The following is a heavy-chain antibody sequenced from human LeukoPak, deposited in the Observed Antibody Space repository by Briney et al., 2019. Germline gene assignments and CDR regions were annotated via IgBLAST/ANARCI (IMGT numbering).Heavy chain of an antibody. CDR2: ISYDGSNE. V-gene: IGHV3-30*04. D-gene: IGHD4-23*01. Sequence: GRSLRLSCAASGFTFSTYVIHWVRQAPGKGLEWVGVISYDGSNEYSADSVKGRFTISRDNAKNSLYLQMNSLRAEDTAVYYCARDSPGNDYWGQGTLVTVSS. CDR3: ARDSPGNDY. J-gene: IGHJ4*02. CDR1: GFTFSTYV.